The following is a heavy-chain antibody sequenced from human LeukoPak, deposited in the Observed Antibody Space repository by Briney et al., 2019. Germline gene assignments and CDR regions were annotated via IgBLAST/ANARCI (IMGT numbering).Heavy chain of an antibody. CDR1: GGSISSYY. Sequence: SETLSLTCTVSGGSISSYYWSWIRQPPGKGLEWIGEINHSGSTNYNPSLKSRVTISVDTSKNQFSLKLSSVTAADTAVYYCAREGPYNLGEGTYYYYMDVWGKGTTVTVSS. D-gene: IGHD5-24*01. CDR3: AREGPYNLGEGTYYYYMDV. CDR2: INHSGST. V-gene: IGHV4-34*01. J-gene: IGHJ6*03.